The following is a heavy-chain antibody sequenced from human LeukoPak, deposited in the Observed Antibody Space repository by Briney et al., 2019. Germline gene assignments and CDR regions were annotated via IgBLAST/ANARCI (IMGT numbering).Heavy chain of an antibody. J-gene: IGHJ6*03. CDR2: IYYSGST. CDR1: GGSIRSYY. CDR3: ARGGGVGYYYYYMDV. D-gene: IGHD1-26*01. Sequence: PSETLSLTCTVSGGSIRSYYWSWIRHPPGKGLEWIGYIYYSGSTNYNPSLRSRVTISVDTSKNQFSLKLSSVTAADTAVYYCARGGGVGYYYYYMDVWGKGTTVTISS. V-gene: IGHV4-59*01.